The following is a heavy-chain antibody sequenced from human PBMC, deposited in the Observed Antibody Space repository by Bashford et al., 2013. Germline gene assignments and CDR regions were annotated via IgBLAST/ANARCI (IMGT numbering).Heavy chain of an antibody. Sequence: GGPVRLSCAASGFIFSSYGMHWVRQAPGKGLEWVSAISGSGGSTYYADSVKGRFTISRDNSKNTLYLQMDSLRAEDTAMYYCARAQGTATAPLDYWGQGTLVTVSS. CDR3: ARAQGTATAPLDY. J-gene: IGHJ4*02. V-gene: IGHV3-23*01. CDR2: ISGSGGST. CDR1: GFIFSSYG. D-gene: IGHD1/OR15-1a*01.